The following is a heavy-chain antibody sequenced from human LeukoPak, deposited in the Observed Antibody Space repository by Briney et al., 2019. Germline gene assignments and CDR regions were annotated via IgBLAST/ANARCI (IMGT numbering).Heavy chain of an antibody. J-gene: IGHJ5*02. V-gene: IGHV4-39*07. CDR2: IYYSGST. CDR1: GGSISSSSYY. Sequence: SETLSLTCTVSGGSISSSSYYWGWIRQPPGKGLEWIGSIYYSGSTYYNPSLKSRVTISVDTSKNQFSLKLSSVTAADTAVYYCARGSGRPYGGNSVSWFDPWGQGTLVTVSS. CDR3: ARGSGRPYGGNSVSWFDP. D-gene: IGHD4-23*01.